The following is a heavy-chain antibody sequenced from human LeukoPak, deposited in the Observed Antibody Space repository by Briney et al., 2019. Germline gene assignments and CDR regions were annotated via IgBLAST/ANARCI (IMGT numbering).Heavy chain of an antibody. CDR1: GFTFSSYE. J-gene: IGHJ4*02. V-gene: IGHV3-48*03. CDR3: ARDLFNSGNL. D-gene: IGHD1-14*01. Sequence: PGGSLRLSCAASGFTFSSYEMNWVRQAPGKGLEWVSYISSSGSTIYYADSVKGRFTISRDNAKNSLYLQMNSLRAEDTAVYYCARDLFNSGNLWGQGTLVTVSS. CDR2: ISSSGSTI.